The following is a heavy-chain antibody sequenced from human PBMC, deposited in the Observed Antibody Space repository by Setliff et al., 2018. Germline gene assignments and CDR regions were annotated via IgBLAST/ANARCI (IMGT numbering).Heavy chain of an antibody. J-gene: IGHJ4*01. D-gene: IGHD1-20*01. CDR2: IIHSGST. CDR3: ARDGNNWNDLDY. V-gene: IGHV4-34*12. Sequence: SEILSLTCAVYGGSFSGYYWSWIRQPPGKRLEWIGEIIHSGSTNYNPSLKSRVTISMDTSKNQFSLKVSSVTAADTALYYCARDGNNWNDLDYWGHGTLVTVSS. CDR1: GGSFSGYY.